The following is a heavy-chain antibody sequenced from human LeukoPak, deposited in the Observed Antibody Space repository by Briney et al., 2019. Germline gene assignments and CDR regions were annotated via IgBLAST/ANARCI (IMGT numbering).Heavy chain of an antibody. CDR2: INAGNGNT. CDR3: AREKGYYYDSSGYYQT. V-gene: IGHV1-3*01. Sequence: ASVKVSCKASGYTFTSYAMHWVRQAPGQRLEWMGWINAGNGNTKYSQKFQGRVTITRDTSASTAYMELSSLRSEDTAVYYCAREKGYYYDSSGYYQTWGQGTMVTVSS. CDR1: GYTFTSYA. J-gene: IGHJ3*01. D-gene: IGHD3-22*01.